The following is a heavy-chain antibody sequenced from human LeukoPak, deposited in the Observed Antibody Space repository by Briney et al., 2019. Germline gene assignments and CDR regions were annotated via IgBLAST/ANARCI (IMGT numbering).Heavy chain of an antibody. Sequence: PSEILSLTCAVSGDSISRGGYSWSWIRQPPGKGLEWVGYIHQSGSTNYNPSLKSRVTISIDRSKDQFYLKLSSVTAADMAVYYCARGDWYFDLWGRGTLVAVSS. CDR2: IHQSGST. CDR3: ARGDWYFDL. V-gene: IGHV4-30-2*01. CDR1: GDSISRGGYS. J-gene: IGHJ2*01. D-gene: IGHD1-26*01.